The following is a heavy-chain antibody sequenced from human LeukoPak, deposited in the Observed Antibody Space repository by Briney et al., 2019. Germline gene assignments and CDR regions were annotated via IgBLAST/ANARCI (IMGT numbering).Heavy chain of an antibody. CDR3: AKGDQLLPNWFDP. D-gene: IGHD2-2*01. CDR1: GFTFSSYA. CDR2: ISGSGGST. Sequence: QTGGSLRLSCAASGFTFSSYAMSWVRQAPGKGLEWVTAISGSGGSTYYADSVKGRFTISRDNSKNTLYLQMNSLRAEDTAVYYCAKGDQLLPNWFDPWGQGTLVTVSS. J-gene: IGHJ5*02. V-gene: IGHV3-23*01.